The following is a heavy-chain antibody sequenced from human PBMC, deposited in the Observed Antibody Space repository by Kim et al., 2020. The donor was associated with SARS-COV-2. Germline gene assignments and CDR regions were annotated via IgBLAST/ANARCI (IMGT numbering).Heavy chain of an antibody. J-gene: IGHJ4*02. D-gene: IGHD3-10*01. CDR3: TTEPNYYGSGSYGY. V-gene: IGHV3-15*01. Sequence: APVKGRFTIARNDSKNTLYLQMNSLKTEYTAVYYCTTEPNYYGSGSYGYWGQGTLVTVSS.